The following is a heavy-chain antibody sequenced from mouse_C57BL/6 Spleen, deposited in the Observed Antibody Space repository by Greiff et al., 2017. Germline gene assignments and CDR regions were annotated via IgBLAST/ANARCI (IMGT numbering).Heavy chain of an antibody. V-gene: IGHV1-7*01. CDR2: IHPGSGDT. J-gene: IGHJ3*01. D-gene: IGHD2-3*01. Sequence: VKLLQSGAELVKPGASVKLSCKASGYAFSSYWMHWVKQRPGQGLEWIGYIHPGSGDTKYNGKFKDKATLTADKSSSTAYMQLSSLTYEDSAVYYCARCDVHYELAYWGQGTLVTVSA. CDR1: GYAFSSYW. CDR3: ARCDVHYELAY.